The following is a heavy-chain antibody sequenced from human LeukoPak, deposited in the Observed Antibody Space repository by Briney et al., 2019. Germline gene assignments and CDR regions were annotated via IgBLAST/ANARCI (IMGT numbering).Heavy chain of an antibody. V-gene: IGHV5-51*01. CDR3: ARGCRDGYIPLIFDY. CDR1: GYSFTSYW. CDR2: IYPADSDT. D-gene: IGHD5-24*01. J-gene: IGHJ4*02. Sequence: GESLKISCKGSGYSFTSYWIGWVRQMPGKGLEWMGIIYPADSDTRYSPSFQGQVTISADKSISTAYLQWSSLKASDTAMYYCARGCRDGYIPLIFDYWGQGTLVTVSS.